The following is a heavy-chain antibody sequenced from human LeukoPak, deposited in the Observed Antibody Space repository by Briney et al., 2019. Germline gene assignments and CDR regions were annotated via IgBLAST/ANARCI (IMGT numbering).Heavy chain of an antibody. J-gene: IGHJ4*02. D-gene: IGHD3-22*01. Sequence: SETLSLTCTVSGGSISSYYWSWLRQPAGKGLEWIGRIYTSGSTNYNPSLTRRVTISVDTSKNQFSLKLSSVTAADTAVYYCARTARYYYDSSGYYGPYFDYWGQGTLVTVSS. CDR2: IYTSGST. V-gene: IGHV4-4*07. CDR1: GGSISSYY. CDR3: ARTARYYYDSSGYYGPYFDY.